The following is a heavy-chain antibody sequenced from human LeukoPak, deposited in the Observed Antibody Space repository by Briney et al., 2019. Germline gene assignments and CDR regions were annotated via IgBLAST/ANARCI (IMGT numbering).Heavy chain of an antibody. CDR1: GFTFSSYA. D-gene: IGHD3-22*01. J-gene: IGHJ4*02. V-gene: IGHV3-23*01. Sequence: GGSLRLSCAASGFTFSSYAMNWVRQAPGKGLEWVSAIGGSGGSTYYADSVKGRFTISRDNSKNTLYLQMNSLRAEDTALYYCAKSDYSSGYYYGIVYWGQGTLVTVSS. CDR3: AKSDYSSGYYYGIVY. CDR2: IGGSGGST.